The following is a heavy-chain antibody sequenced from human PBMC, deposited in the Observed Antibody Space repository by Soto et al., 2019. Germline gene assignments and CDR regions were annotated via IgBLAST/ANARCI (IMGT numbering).Heavy chain of an antibody. CDR2: IIPVFGPA. CDR1: GGTLKNSA. V-gene: IGHV1-69*01. D-gene: IGHD6-13*01. Sequence: QVQLVQYGAEVKKPGSSVRVSRKASGGTLKNSAISWVRQAPGQGLEWMGGIIPVFGPALYTQKFQGRVTITADESTNTAFLDVSSLRSEDTAVYYCGRGGSWAKVDSWGPGTLVTVSS. CDR3: GRGGSWAKVDS. J-gene: IGHJ4*02.